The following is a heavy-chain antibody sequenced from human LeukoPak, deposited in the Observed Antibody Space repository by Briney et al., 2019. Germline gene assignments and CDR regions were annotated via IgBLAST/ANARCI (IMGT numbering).Heavy chain of an antibody. D-gene: IGHD3-10*01. CDR2: INPSGGST. J-gene: IGHJ5*02. CDR1: GYTFTGYY. Sequence: ASVKVSCKASGYTFTGYYMHWVRQAPGQGLEWMGIINPSGGSTSYAQKFQGRVTKTRDTSISTAYMELSRLRSDDTAVYYCARDQMVRGVNAEYPGNWFDPWGQGTLVTVSS. V-gene: IGHV1-46*01. CDR3: ARDQMVRGVNAEYPGNWFDP.